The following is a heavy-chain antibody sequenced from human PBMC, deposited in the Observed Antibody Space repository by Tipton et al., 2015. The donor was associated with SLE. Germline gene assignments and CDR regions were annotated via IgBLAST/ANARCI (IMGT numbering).Heavy chain of an antibody. Sequence: TLSLTCTVSGGSINNYYWSWIRQPPGKGLEWIGYIYYSGNTFYNPSLKGRVTISIDTSETQLSLQMTSVTAADAAVYYCARHGAIVWDSSNFFAMDVWGQGTTVTVSS. CDR1: GGSINNYY. CDR3: ARHGAIVWDSSNFFAMDV. V-gene: IGHV4-59*08. D-gene: IGHD3-16*02. CDR2: IYYSGNT. J-gene: IGHJ6*02.